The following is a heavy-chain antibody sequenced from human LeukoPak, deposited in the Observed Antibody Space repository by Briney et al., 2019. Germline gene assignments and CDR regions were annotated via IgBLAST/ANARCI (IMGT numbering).Heavy chain of an antibody. D-gene: IGHD6-6*01. CDR2: INHSGST. Sequence: SETLSLTCAVYGGSFSGYYWSWIRQPPGKGLEWIGEINHSGSTNYNPSLKSLVTISVGTSKNQFSLKLSSVTAADTAVYYCAREPYSSSILWWFELWGQGTLVSVSS. CDR3: AREPYSSSILWWFEL. V-gene: IGHV4-34*01. CDR1: GGSFSGYY. J-gene: IGHJ5*02.